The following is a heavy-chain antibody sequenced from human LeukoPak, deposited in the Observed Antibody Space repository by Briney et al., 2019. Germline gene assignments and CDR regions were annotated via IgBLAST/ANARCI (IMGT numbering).Heavy chain of an antibody. Sequence: GGSLRLSCTASGFTFGDYAMSWVRQAPGKGLEWVGFIRSKAYGGTTEYAASVKGRFTISRDDSKSIAYLQMNSLKTEDTAVYYCTRRPYYCTNGVCYDWFDPWGQGTLVTVSS. D-gene: IGHD2-8*01. CDR2: IRSKAYGGTT. CDR1: GFTFGDYA. J-gene: IGHJ5*02. CDR3: TRRPYYCTNGVCYDWFDP. V-gene: IGHV3-49*04.